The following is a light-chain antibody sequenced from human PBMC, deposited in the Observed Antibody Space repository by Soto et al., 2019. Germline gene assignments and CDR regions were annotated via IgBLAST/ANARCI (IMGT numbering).Light chain of an antibody. CDR1: QGIGND. V-gene: IGKV1-6*01. CDR3: LQDYNYPRT. CDR2: AAP. Sequence: AIQVTQSPSSLSASVGDRVTITCRASQGIGNDLGWYQQKPGKAPKLLIYAAPTLQSGVPSRFSGSGSGTDFTLTISSLQPEDFATYYCLQDYNYPRTFGQGTKVDIK. J-gene: IGKJ1*01.